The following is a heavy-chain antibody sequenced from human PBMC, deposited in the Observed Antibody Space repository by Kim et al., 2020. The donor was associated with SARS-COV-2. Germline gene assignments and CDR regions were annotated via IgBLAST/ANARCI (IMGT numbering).Heavy chain of an antibody. J-gene: IGHJ4*02. V-gene: IGHV3-30*01. Sequence: KYYADSVKGRFTISRDNSKNTLYLQMNSLRAEDTAVYYCAREAALSSFDYWGQGTLVTVSS. CDR3: AREAALSSFDY. D-gene: IGHD6-6*01. CDR2: K.